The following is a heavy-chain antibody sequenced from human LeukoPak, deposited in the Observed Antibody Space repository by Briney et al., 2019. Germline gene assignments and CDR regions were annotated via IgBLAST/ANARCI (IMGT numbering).Heavy chain of an antibody. CDR1: VYSLSKLS. J-gene: IGHJ4*02. Sequence: ASVKVSCKVSVYSLSKLSTHWVRQASGKGLEWMGGFDPVDGEDGEIIYAQKFQGRVTMTEDRSADTAYMELSRLRSDDTAVYYCATRIYGGNSGGYFAFWGQGTLVTVSS. V-gene: IGHV1-24*01. CDR2: FDPVDGEDGEI. D-gene: IGHD4-23*01. CDR3: ATRIYGGNSGGYFAF.